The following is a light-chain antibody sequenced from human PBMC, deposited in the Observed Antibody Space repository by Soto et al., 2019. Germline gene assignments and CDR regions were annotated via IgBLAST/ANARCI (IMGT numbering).Light chain of an antibody. Sequence: QSVLTQPPSVSGAPGQRVTISCTGSSSNIGAGYDVHWYRQLPGTAPKVLISGNNNRPSGVPDRFSGSKSGTSASLAIAGLQAEDEADYYCQSYDSSLSAWVFGGGTKLTVL. CDR1: SSNIGAGYD. CDR2: GNN. CDR3: QSYDSSLSAWV. J-gene: IGLJ3*02. V-gene: IGLV1-40*01.